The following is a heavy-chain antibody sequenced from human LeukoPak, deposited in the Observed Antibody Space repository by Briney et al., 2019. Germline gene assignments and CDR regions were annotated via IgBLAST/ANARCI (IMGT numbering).Heavy chain of an antibody. V-gene: IGHV3-48*03. Sequence: GGSLRLSCAASGFPFSSYEMNWVRQAPGKGLEWVSYISSSGSTIYYADSVKGRFTISRDNAKNSLYLQMNSLRAEDTAVYYCAKGVKAGCSGGSCYFDFWGQGALVTVSS. CDR3: AKGVKAGCSGGSCYFDF. D-gene: IGHD2-15*01. CDR2: ISSSGSTI. J-gene: IGHJ4*02. CDR1: GFPFSSYE.